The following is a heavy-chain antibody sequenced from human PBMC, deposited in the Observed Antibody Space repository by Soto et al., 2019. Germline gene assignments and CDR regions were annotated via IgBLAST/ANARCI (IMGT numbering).Heavy chain of an antibody. D-gene: IGHD4-17*01. V-gene: IGHV4-39*02. CDR2: IYYSGTT. CDR3: ARDDTATNYYYYGMDV. J-gene: IGHJ6*02. CDR1: GYSITSNSFF. Sequence: PSETLSLTCTVSGYSITSNSFFWAWIRQPPGKGLEWIGSIYYSGTTYYNPSLKSRVTISVDRSKNQFSLKLSSVTAADTAVYYCARDDTATNYYYYGMDVWGQGTTVT.